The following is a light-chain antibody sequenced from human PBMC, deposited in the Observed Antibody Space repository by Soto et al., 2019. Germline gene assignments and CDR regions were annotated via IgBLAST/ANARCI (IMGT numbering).Light chain of an antibody. Sequence: EVVMTQSPATVSVSPGERTSLSCRASQSVGTNSGWYQQKPGQAPRLLISKTSTRATGVPARFSGSGSGTEFTLTISSLQSEDIAVYYCQQYANWPLTFGGGTKVDIK. CDR2: KTS. CDR3: QQYANWPLT. V-gene: IGKV3-15*01. CDR1: QSVGTN. J-gene: IGKJ4*01.